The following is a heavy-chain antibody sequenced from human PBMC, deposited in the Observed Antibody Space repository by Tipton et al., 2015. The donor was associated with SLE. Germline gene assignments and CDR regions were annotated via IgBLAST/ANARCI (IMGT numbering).Heavy chain of an antibody. J-gene: IGHJ3*02. CDR1: GGSFSGYY. CDR2: INHSGST. Sequence: LRLSCAVYGGSFSGYYWSWIRRPPGKGLEWIGEINHSGSTNYNPSLKSRVTISVDTSKNQFFLRLRSVTAADTAVYYCARSGYSSGWYRGRFDIWGQGTMVTVSS. V-gene: IGHV4-34*09. CDR3: ARSGYSSGWYRGRFDI. D-gene: IGHD6-19*01.